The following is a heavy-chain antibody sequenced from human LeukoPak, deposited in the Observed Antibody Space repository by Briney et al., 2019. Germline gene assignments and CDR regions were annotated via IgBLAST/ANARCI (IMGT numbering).Heavy chain of an antibody. Sequence: TASETLSLTCTVSGGSISSYYWSWIRQPPGKRLEWIGYIYYSGSTNYNPSLKSRVTISVDTSKNQFSLKLSSVTTADTAVYYCARLPITSRMTTVVTEAFDIWGQGTMVTVSS. CDR1: GGSISSYY. J-gene: IGHJ3*02. CDR3: ARLPITSRMTTVVTEAFDI. D-gene: IGHD4-23*01. CDR2: IYYSGST. V-gene: IGHV4-59*08.